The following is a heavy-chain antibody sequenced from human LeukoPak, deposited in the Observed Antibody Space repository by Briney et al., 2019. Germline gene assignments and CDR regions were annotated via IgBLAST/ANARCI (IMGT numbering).Heavy chain of an antibody. V-gene: IGHV3-23*01. CDR2: ISGSGGST. CDR3: AKVPPKYYDILTGYYSTYYFDY. Sequence: PGGSLRLSCAASGFTFSSYGMSWVRQAPGKGLEWVSAISGSGGSTYYADSVKGRFTISRDNSKNTLYLQMNSLRAEDTAVYYCAKVPPKYYDILTGYYSTYYFDYWGQGTLVTVSS. CDR1: GFTFSSYG. J-gene: IGHJ4*02. D-gene: IGHD3-9*01.